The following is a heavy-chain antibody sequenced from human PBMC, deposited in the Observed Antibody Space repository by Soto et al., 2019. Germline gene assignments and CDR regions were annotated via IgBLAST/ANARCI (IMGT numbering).Heavy chain of an antibody. J-gene: IGHJ4*02. CDR2: MNPNTGNT. V-gene: IGHV1-8*01. CDR1: GYTFTSYD. Sequence: ASVKVSCKASGYTFTSYDINWVRQATGQGLEWMGWMNPNTGNTGYAQKFQGRVTMTRDTSISTAYMELSSLRSEDTAIYYCARPITIFGVVHMYFDYWGQALELTVSS. D-gene: IGHD3-3*01. CDR3: ARPITIFGVVHMYFDY.